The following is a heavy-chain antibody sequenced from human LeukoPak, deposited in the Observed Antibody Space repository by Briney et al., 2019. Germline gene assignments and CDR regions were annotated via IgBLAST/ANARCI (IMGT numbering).Heavy chain of an antibody. D-gene: IGHD3-10*01. V-gene: IGHV4-4*07. CDR3: ATGLPYNSGTYRHYFHY. CDR1: GGSISSYY. Sequence: SETLSLTCTVSGGSISSYYWSWFRQPAGKGLEWIGHIYTSGSTNYNPSLKSRVTMSVDTSKNQFSLTLSSVTAADTAVYYCATGLPYNSGTYRHYFHYWGQGTLVTVSS. CDR2: IYTSGST. J-gene: IGHJ4*02.